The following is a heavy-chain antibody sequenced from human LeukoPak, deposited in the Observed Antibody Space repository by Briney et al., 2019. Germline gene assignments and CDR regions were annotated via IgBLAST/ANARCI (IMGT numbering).Heavy chain of an antibody. CDR3: ARVDSGSYSRPLDY. CDR2: IYYSGIT. CDR1: GASITRYY. V-gene: IGHV4-59*01. D-gene: IGHD1-26*01. Sequence: PSETLSLTCTVSGASITRYYWSWIRQPPGKGLEWIGYIYYSGITKYNPSLKSRVTISVDTSKNQFSLRLSSLTAADTAVYFCARVDSGSYSRPLDYWGQGTLVTVSS. J-gene: IGHJ4*02.